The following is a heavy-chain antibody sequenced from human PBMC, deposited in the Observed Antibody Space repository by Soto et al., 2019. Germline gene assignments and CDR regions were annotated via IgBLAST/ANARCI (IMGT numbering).Heavy chain of an antibody. D-gene: IGHD3-3*02. CDR3: ARDRHFRGGPDDI. CDR2: IWHDGTFT. V-gene: IGHV3-33*01. CDR1: GFTFSSFG. Sequence: QVQLVESGGGVVQSGRSPRLSCAASGFTFSSFGMHWVRQAPGKGLEWVALIWHDGTFTHYADSVKGRFTISRDNSKNMLYRKMNSLRADDRAVYYCARDRHFRGGPDDIWGQGTMVTVSS. J-gene: IGHJ3*02.